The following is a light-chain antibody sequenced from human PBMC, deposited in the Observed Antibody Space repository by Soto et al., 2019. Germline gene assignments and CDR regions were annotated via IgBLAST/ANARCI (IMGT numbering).Light chain of an antibody. CDR1: QTISSY. CDR3: QQSYSIPLT. J-gene: IGKJ5*01. V-gene: IGKV1-39*01. CDR2: AAS. Sequence: DIQMTQSPSSLSASVGDRVTITCRASQTISSYLNWYQHKPGKAPNLLIYAASSLQSGVPSRFSSSGSGTDFTLTISSLQPEDFATYYCQQSYSIPLTFGQGTRLEIK.